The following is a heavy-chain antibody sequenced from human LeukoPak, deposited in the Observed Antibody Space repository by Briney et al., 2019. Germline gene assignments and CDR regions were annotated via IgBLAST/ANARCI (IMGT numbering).Heavy chain of an antibody. CDR2: ISGSGVMT. Sequence: PGGSLRLSCAASGFTFSDYAMTWVRQAPGKGLEWVATISGSGVMTYYADSVKGRFTISRDNSKNTLYLQMNSLRAEDTAVYYCAKDNNGSGRTPRYFDYWGQGTLVTVSS. CDR1: GFTFSDYA. D-gene: IGHD3-10*01. V-gene: IGHV3-23*01. J-gene: IGHJ4*02. CDR3: AKDNNGSGRTPRYFDY.